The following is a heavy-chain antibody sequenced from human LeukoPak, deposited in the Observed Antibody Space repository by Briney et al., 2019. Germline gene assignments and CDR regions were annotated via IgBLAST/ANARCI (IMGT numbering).Heavy chain of an antibody. CDR1: GFTFSSYA. CDR3: AKARGTTGWLPYFDY. Sequence: GGSLRLSCSASGFTFSSYAMSWVRQAPGKGLEWVSSVNDGGDNTYHADYLRGRFTVSRDNSRNTQWLQTNSLRAEDTAIYYCAKARGTTGWLPYFDYWGQGALVTVSS. J-gene: IGHJ4*02. V-gene: IGHV3-23*01. CDR2: VNDGGDNT. D-gene: IGHD6-19*01.